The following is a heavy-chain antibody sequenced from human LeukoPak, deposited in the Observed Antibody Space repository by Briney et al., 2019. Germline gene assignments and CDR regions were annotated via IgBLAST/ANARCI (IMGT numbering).Heavy chain of an antibody. V-gene: IGHV4-38-2*01. CDR2: IYHSGST. J-gene: IGHJ4*02. CDR3: ARQYCSGGSCYIGY. Sequence: SSETLSLTCAVSGYSISSGYYWGWIRQPPGKGLEWIGSIYHSGSTYYNPSLKSRVTISVDTSKNQFSLKLGSVTAADTAVYYCARQYCSGGSCYIGYWGQGTLVTVSS. CDR1: GYSISSGYY. D-gene: IGHD2-15*01.